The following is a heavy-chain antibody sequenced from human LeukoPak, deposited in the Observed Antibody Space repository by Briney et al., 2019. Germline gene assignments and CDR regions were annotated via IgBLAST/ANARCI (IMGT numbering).Heavy chain of an antibody. CDR1: GGSISSYY. J-gene: IGHJ4*02. V-gene: IGHV4-59*01. CDR2: IYYSGST. D-gene: IGHD5-24*01. CDR3: ARVGAEMATTPLYYFDY. Sequence: SETLSLTCTVSGGSISSYYWSWIRQPPGKGLEWIGYIYYSGSTNHNPSLKSRVTISVDTSKNQFSLKLSSVTAADTAVYYCARVGAEMATTPLYYFDYWGQGTLVTVSS.